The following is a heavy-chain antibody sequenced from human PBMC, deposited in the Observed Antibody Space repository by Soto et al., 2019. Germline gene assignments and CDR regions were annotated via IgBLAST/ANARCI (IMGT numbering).Heavy chain of an antibody. Sequence: GGSLRLSCAASGFTFSSYDMHWVRQATGKGLEWVSAIGTAGDTYYPGSVKGRFTISRENAKNSLYLQMNSLRAEDTAVYYCAREIVGATGFDYWGQGPLVTVSS. CDR1: GFTFSSYD. CDR2: IGTAGDT. V-gene: IGHV3-13*01. J-gene: IGHJ4*02. CDR3: AREIVGATGFDY. D-gene: IGHD1-26*01.